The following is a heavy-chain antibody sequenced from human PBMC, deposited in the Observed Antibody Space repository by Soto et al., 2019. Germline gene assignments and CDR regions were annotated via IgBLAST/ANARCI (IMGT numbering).Heavy chain of an antibody. V-gene: IGHV1-46*01. J-gene: IGHJ4*02. Sequence: ASVKVSCKASRYLFASHNIHRVREAPGQGLEWMGEINPRSGNAGYNRKFQGRVTMTSDTSTTTVNLILSSLRSDDTAVYYCARIAGPGLTYFDFWGLGTPVTVSS. D-gene: IGHD6-13*01. CDR1: RYLFASHN. CDR2: INPRSGNA. CDR3: ARIAGPGLTYFDF.